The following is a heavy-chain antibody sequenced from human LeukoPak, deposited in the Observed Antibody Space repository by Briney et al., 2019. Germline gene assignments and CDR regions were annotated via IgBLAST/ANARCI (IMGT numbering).Heavy chain of an antibody. CDR3: AKDPVGDYYYFDY. D-gene: IGHD4-17*01. Sequence: GGSLRLSCAASGFTFSSYAMSWVRQAPGKGLEWVSAISGSGGSTYYADSVKGRFTISRDNSKNTLYLQMNSPRAEDTAVYYCAKDPVGDYYYFDYWGQGTLVTVSS. J-gene: IGHJ4*02. V-gene: IGHV3-23*01. CDR1: GFTFSSYA. CDR2: ISGSGGST.